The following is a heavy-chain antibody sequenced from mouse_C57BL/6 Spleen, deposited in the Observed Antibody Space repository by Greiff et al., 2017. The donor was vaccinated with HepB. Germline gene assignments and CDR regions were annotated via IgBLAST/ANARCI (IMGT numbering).Heavy chain of an antibody. CDR2: IYPGDGDT. V-gene: IGHV1-82*01. D-gene: IGHD1-1*02. Sequence: QVQLKQSGPELVKPGASVKISCKASGYAFSSSWMNWVKQRPGKGLEWIGRIYPGDGDTNYNGKFKGKATLTADKSSSTAYMQLSSLTSEDSAVYFCARENYAFSFDYWGQGTTLTVSS. CDR3: ARENYAFSFDY. J-gene: IGHJ2*01. CDR1: GYAFSSSW.